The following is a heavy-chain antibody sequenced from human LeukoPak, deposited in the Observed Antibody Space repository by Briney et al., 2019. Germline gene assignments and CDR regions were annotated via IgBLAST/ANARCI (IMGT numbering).Heavy chain of an antibody. D-gene: IGHD1-14*01. J-gene: IGHJ6*02. V-gene: IGHV1-69*04. CDR3: AREEVPVSYGMDV. CDR1: GGTFSSYA. CDR2: IIPILGIA. Sequence: VASVKVSCKASGGTFSSYAISWVRQAPGQGLEWMGRIIPILGIANYAQKFQGRVTITADKSTSTAYMKLSSLRSEDTAVYYCAREEVPVSYGMDVWGQGTTVTVSS.